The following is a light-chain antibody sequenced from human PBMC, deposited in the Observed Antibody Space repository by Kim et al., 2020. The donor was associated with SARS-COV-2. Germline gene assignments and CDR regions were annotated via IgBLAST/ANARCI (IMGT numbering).Light chain of an antibody. V-gene: IGLV1-44*01. CDR3: AAWDDSLNGQV. J-gene: IGLJ3*02. CDR2: SNN. Sequence: QSVLTQPPSASGTPGQRVTIPCSGSSSNIGSNTVNWYQQLPGTAPKLLIYSNNQRPSGVPDRFSGSKSGTSASLAISGLQSEDEADYYCAAWDDSLNGQVFGGGTQLTVL. CDR1: SSNIGSNT.